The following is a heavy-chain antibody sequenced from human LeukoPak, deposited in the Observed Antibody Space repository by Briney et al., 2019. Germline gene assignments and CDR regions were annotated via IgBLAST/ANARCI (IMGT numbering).Heavy chain of an antibody. CDR2: IYSGGTT. V-gene: IGHV3-53*01. J-gene: IGHJ4*02. CDR1: GFTVSSNY. CDR3: ARLYLGG. D-gene: IGHD3-16*01. Sequence: GALRLSCAVSGFTVSSNYMSWVRQAPGKELEWVSVIYSGGTTYYADSVKGRFTISRDDSKNTLYLQMNSLRAEDTAVYYCARLYLGGWGQGTLVTVSS.